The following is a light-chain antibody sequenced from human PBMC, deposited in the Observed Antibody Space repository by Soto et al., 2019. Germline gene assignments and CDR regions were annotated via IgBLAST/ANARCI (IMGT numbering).Light chain of an antibody. CDR2: DAS. J-gene: IGKJ4*01. Sequence: DIQMTQSPSSLPASVGDIVTITCRASQSISSYLNWYQQKPGTAPKLLIFDASRLESGVPSRFSGSASGTEFTLTIGSLQPDDFATYYCQQYDNYPLTFGGGTKVDI. V-gene: IGKV1-5*01. CDR3: QQYDNYPLT. CDR1: QSISSY.